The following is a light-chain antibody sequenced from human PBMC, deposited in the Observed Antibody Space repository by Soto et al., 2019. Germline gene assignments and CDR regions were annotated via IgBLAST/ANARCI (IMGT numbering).Light chain of an antibody. CDR1: SSDVGSYNL. CDR2: EGS. Sequence: QSVLTQPASVSGSPGQSITISCTGTSSDVGSYNLVSWYQQHPGKAPKLMIYEGSKRPSGVSNRFSGSKSGNTASLTISGLQAADEADYYCCSYAGSSSYVFGTGT. V-gene: IGLV2-23*01. J-gene: IGLJ1*01. CDR3: CSYAGSSSYV.